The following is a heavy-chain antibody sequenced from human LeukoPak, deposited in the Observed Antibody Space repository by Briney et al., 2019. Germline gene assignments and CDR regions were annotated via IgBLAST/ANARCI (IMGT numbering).Heavy chain of an antibody. V-gene: IGHV3-33*06. CDR2: IWYDGSSQ. Sequence: TGKSLRLSCAASGFSFSNYGMHWVGQAPGKGLEWVAVIWYDGSSQYYVDSVKGRFTISRVNSKNTLYLQMNSLRAEDTAVYYCAKGIKNFYYYMDVWGKGTTVTVTS. CDR1: GFSFSNYG. CDR3: AKGIKNFYYYMDV. J-gene: IGHJ6*03.